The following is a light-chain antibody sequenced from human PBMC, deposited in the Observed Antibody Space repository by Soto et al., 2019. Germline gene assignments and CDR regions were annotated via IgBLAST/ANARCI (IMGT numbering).Light chain of an antibody. CDR3: QQYNTYST. CDR1: QNIRNW. V-gene: IGKV1-5*01. J-gene: IGKJ5*01. Sequence: DIQLTHSPSFLSASVGDSVTITCRASQNIRNWLAWYQQTPGTAPNPLIYDASSLKSGVQAWFGGSGSGAEFTLTISSLQPDDFATYDCQQYNTYSTFGQGTRLEI. CDR2: DAS.